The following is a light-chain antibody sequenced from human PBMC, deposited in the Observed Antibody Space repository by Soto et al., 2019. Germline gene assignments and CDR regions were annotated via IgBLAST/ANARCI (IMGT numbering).Light chain of an antibody. CDR3: CSYAGRYPCV. Sequence: QSALTQPRSVSGSPGQSVTISCTGTSSAVGGYKYVSLYQQHPGKAPKLMNYDVSQRPSGVPDRFSGSKSGNTAAHTISGLQADDEADYYCCSYAGRYPCVLGTGTKVT. CDR2: DVS. CDR1: SSAVGGYKY. V-gene: IGLV2-11*02. J-gene: IGLJ1*01.